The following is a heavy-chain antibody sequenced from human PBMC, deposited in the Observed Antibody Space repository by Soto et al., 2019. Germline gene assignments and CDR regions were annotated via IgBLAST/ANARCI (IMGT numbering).Heavy chain of an antibody. V-gene: IGHV1-2*04. CDR3: ARSYGSGSYSDY. CDR2: INPNSGGT. Sequence: XSVNDSCQASGYTFTAYSLNRVRRAPGQGLEWMGWINPNSGGTNYAQKFQGWVTMTRDTSISTAYMELSRLRSDDTAVYYCARSYGSGSYSDYWGQGTLVTVSS. CDR1: GYTFTAYS. D-gene: IGHD3-10*01. J-gene: IGHJ4*02.